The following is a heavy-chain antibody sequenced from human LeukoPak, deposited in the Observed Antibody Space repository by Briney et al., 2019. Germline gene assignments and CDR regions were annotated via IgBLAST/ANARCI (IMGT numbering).Heavy chain of an antibody. V-gene: IGHV4-4*09. CDR1: GGSISSYY. CDR3: ARLVGWFDP. CDR2: IYTSGST. J-gene: IGHJ5*02. Sequence: SETLSLTCTVSGGSISSYYWSWIRQPPGKGLEWIGDIYTSGSTNYNPSLKSRVTISVDTSKNQFSLKLSSVTAADTAVYYCARLVGWFDPWGQGTLVTVSS.